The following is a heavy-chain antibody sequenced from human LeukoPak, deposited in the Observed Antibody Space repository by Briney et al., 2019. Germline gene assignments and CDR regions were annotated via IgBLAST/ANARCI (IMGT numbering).Heavy chain of an antibody. CDR2: INHSGST. J-gene: IGHJ4*02. D-gene: IGHD6-13*01. Sequence: PSETLSLTCAVYGGSFSGYYWSWIRQPPGKGLEWIGEINHSGSTNYNPSLKSRVTISVDTSKNQFSLKLSSVTAADTAVYYCARRSRYTLRVWAAGFDYWGQGTLVTVSS. V-gene: IGHV4-34*01. CDR1: GGSFSGYY. CDR3: ARRSRYTLRVWAAGFDY.